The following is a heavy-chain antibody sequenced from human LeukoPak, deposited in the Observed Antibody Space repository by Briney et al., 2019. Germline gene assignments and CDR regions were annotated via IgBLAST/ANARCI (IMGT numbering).Heavy chain of an antibody. CDR1: GFTFSSYW. CDR2: INTDGSET. Sequence: GGSLRLSCAASGFTFSSYWMYWVRQGPGKGLVWVSRINTDGSETIYADSVKGRFTISRDNAKNTLYLQMNSLRAEDTAVYYCARGVTSNAPSDCWGQGTLVTVSS. CDR3: ARGVTSNAPSDC. J-gene: IGHJ4*02. D-gene: IGHD4-11*01. V-gene: IGHV3-74*01.